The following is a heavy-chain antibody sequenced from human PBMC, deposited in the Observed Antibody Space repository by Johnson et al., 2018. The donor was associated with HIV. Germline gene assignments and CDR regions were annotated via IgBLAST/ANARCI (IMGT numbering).Heavy chain of an antibody. Sequence: VQLVESGGGLVQPGGSLRLSCAASGFTFSSHWMHWVRQPPGKGLVWVAGINWNGGSTGYADSVEGRFTISRDNAKKSLYMQMNSLRAEDTAVYYCARESTATRGDAFDIWGQGTMVTVSS. CDR2: INWNGGST. CDR3: ARESTATRGDAFDI. CDR1: GFTFSSHW. V-gene: IGHV3-74*01. J-gene: IGHJ3*02. D-gene: IGHD4-17*01.